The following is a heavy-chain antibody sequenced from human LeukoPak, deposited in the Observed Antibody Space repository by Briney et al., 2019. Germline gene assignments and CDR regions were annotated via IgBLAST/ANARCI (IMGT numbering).Heavy chain of an antibody. V-gene: IGHV4-30-4*01. CDR1: GGSISSGDYY. CDR2: LYYRGST. J-gene: IGHJ4*02. CDR3: ARAPTGLWLQLFDY. Sequence: SQTLSLTCTVSGGSISSGDYYWSWIRQPPGKGLEWIGYLYYRGSTYYNSSLKSRITISVDTSKNQFSLKLSSVTAADTAVYYCARAPTGLWLQLFDYWGQGTLVTVSS. D-gene: IGHD5-18*01.